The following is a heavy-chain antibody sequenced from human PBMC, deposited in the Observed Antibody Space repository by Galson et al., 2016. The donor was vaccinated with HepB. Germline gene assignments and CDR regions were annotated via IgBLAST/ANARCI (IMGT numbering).Heavy chain of an antibody. CDR3: ARRRRTGVADF. V-gene: IGHV3-33*01. CDR2: IWYDGSNK. J-gene: IGHJ4*02. Sequence: SLRLSCAASGFTFTSYGMHWVRQAPGRGLEWVTVIWYDGSNKYYADSVRGRFTISRDISKNTVYLQMNSLRAEDTAVYYCARRRRTGVADFWGQGTLVSVSS. D-gene: IGHD1-1*01. CDR1: GFTFTSYG.